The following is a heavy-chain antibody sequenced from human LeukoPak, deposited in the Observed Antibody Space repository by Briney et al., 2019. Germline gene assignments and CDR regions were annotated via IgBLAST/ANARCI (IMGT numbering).Heavy chain of an antibody. CDR2: IVSSGGST. J-gene: IGHJ4*02. Sequence: GGSLRLSCAASGFTFSSFAVTWVRQAPGKGLEWLSTIVSSGGSTYYADSVKGRFTISRDNSKNTLYLHMNSLRAEDTAVYYCAKDLRGNYYGLLEYWGQGTLVTVSS. CDR3: AKDLRGNYYGLLEY. CDR1: GFTFSSFA. V-gene: IGHV3-23*01. D-gene: IGHD1-26*01.